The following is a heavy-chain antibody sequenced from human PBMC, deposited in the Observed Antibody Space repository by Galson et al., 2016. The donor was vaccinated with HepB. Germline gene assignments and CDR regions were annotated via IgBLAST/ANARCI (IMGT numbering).Heavy chain of an antibody. J-gene: IGHJ5*02. CDR2: IYHTGTT. CDR3: ARHSLAPRPINWFDP. CDR1: GGSISSSGYY. D-gene: IGHD6-6*01. Sequence: SETLSLTCTVSGGSISSSGYYWGWIRQPPGKTLQWIGTIYHTGTTYYNPSLESRVSMSVDTSKNQFSLSLTSVTAADTALYFCARHSLAPRPINWFDPWGQGTLAIVSS. V-gene: IGHV4-39*01.